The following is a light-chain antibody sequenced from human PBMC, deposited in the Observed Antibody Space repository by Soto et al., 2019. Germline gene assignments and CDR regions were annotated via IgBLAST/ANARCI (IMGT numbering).Light chain of an antibody. CDR1: QSVGDN. CDR3: QQRYNWLT. Sequence: EIVLTRSPAILSVSPGERSTVSWSGSQSVGDNLAWYQRQPGQPPRLLIYGASTRATGIPLRFSGSGSGTDFNLTISSLESEDSGIYYCQQRYNWLTFGGGTKVDIK. CDR2: GAS. V-gene: IGKV3-15*01. J-gene: IGKJ4*01.